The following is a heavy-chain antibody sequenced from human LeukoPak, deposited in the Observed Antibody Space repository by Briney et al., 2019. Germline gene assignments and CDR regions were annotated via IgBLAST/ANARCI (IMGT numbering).Heavy chain of an antibody. J-gene: IGHJ5*02. V-gene: IGHV3-30*03. D-gene: IGHD3-10*01. CDR1: GXNFNNYG. CDR2: ISDDGSKN. Sequence: PGRSLRLSCTASGXNFNNYGMHWVRQAPGKGLEWVSYISDDGSKNYYADSVRGRFTISRDNSKITLYLQMDSLRVEDTAVYYCARAVPSWFDPWGQGILVAVSS. CDR3: ARAVPSWFDP.